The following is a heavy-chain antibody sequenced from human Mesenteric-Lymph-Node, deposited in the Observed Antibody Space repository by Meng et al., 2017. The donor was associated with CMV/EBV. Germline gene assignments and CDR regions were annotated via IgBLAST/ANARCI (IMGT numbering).Heavy chain of an antibody. V-gene: IGHV3-21*01. Sequence: GESLKISCTASGLTLSTYSIHWVRQAPGKGLEWVSSISGSSTYIYYADSVKGRFSISRDNAQNSVYLQTNSLNAEDTAVYYCAREAIRNLDYWGQGTLVTVSS. CDR1: GLTLSTYS. D-gene: IGHD1-14*01. CDR2: ISGSSTYI. J-gene: IGHJ4*02. CDR3: AREAIRNLDY.